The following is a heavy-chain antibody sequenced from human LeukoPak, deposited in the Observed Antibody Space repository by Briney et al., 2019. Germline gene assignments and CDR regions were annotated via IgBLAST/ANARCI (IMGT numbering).Heavy chain of an antibody. Sequence: SHTLSLTCAISGDSVSDNSAAWTSSRQSPSRGLEWLGRTYYRSKWYNEYAVSVRSRITINADTSMNQFSLQLNSVTPEDTAVYYCARGFPDTFDYWGQGTLVTVSS. V-gene: IGHV6-1*01. CDR2: TYYRSKWYN. J-gene: IGHJ4*02. D-gene: IGHD1-14*01. CDR1: GDSVSDNSAA. CDR3: ARGFPDTFDY.